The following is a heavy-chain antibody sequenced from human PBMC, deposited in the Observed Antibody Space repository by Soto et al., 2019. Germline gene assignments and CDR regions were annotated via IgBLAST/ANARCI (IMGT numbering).Heavy chain of an antibody. V-gene: IGHV1-2*04. CDR3: ARDWGIAVAGTGYFDL. CDR2: INPNSGGT. CDR1: GYTFTGYY. Sequence: ASVKVSCKASGYTFTGYYMHWVRQAPGQGLEWMGWINPNSGGTNYAQRFQGWVTMTRDTSISTAYMELSRLRSDDTAVYYCARDWGIAVAGTGYFDLWGRGTLVTVSS. D-gene: IGHD6-19*01. J-gene: IGHJ2*01.